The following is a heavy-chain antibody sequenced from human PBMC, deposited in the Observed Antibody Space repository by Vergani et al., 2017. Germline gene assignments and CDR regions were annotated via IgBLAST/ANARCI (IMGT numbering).Heavy chain of an antibody. Sequence: VQLVESGGGVVQPGRSLRLSCAASGFTFSSYGMHWVRQAPGKGLEWVAVIWYDGSNKYYADSVKGRFTISRDNSKNTLYLQMNSLRAEDTAVYYCAGDRSGSYYRGGGYFDYWGQGTLVTVSS. CDR3: AGDRSGSYYRGGGYFDY. J-gene: IGHJ4*02. CDR1: GFTFSSYG. V-gene: IGHV3-33*01. D-gene: IGHD1-26*01. CDR2: IWYDGSNK.